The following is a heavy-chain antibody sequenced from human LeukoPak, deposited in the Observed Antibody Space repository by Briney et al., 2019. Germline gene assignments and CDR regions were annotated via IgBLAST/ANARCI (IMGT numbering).Heavy chain of an antibody. CDR2: IYTSGST. CDR3: ARGNYYDSSGYYGYYYGMDV. Sequence: PSESLSLTCTVSGVSISSYYWSWIRQPAGKGLEWVGRIYTSGSTNYNPSLKSRVTMSVDTSKNQFSLKLSSVTAADTAAYYCARGNYYDSSGYYGYYYGMDVWGQGTTVTVSS. J-gene: IGHJ6*02. CDR1: GVSISSYY. V-gene: IGHV4-4*07. D-gene: IGHD3-22*01.